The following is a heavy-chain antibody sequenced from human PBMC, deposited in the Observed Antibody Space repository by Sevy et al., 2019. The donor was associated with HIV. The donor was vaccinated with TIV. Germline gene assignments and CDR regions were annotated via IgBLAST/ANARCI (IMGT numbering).Heavy chain of an antibody. V-gene: IGHV3-74*01. CDR2: INSDGSST. Sequence: RGSLRLSCAASGFTFSSYWMHWVRQAPGKGLVWVSRINSDGSSTSYADSVKGRFTISRDNAKNTLYLQMNSLRAEDTAVYYCARGNLVRFLEWTDYYYYYGMDVWGQGTTVIVSS. D-gene: IGHD3-3*01. CDR1: GFTFSSYW. CDR3: ARGNLVRFLEWTDYYYYYGMDV. J-gene: IGHJ6*02.